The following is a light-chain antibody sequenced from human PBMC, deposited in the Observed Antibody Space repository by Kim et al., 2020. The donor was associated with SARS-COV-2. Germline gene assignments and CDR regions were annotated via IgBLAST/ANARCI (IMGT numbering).Light chain of an antibody. CDR3: SSYTSSSTPLV. V-gene: IGLV2-14*03. CDR1: NSDVGGYNY. J-gene: IGLJ3*02. Sequence: QSITISCTGTNSDVGGYNYVSWYQQHPGKAPKLMFYDVSNRPSGVSNRFSGSKSGNTASLTISGLQAEDEADYYCSSYTSSSTPLVFGGGTQLTVL. CDR2: DVS.